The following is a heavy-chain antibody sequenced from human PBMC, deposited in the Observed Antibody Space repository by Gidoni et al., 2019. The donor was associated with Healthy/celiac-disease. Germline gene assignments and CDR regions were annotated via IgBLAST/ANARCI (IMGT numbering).Heavy chain of an antibody. CDR3: ARDADMNDAFDI. Sequence: QVQLVQSGAEVKKPVASVKVSCKASGYTFTGYYMHWVRQAPGQGLEWMGWINPNRGGTNYAQKFQGRVTMTRDTSISTAYMELSRLRSDDTAVYYCARDADMNDAFDIWGQGTMVTVSS. CDR2: INPNRGGT. V-gene: IGHV1-2*02. CDR1: GYTFTGYY. J-gene: IGHJ3*02. D-gene: IGHD3-9*01.